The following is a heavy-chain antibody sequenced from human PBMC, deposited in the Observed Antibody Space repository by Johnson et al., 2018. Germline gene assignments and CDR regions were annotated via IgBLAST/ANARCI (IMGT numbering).Heavy chain of an antibody. J-gene: IGHJ6*02. CDR3: AKDWFNYYYYGMDV. CDR1: GFTFDDYA. V-gene: IGHV3-9*01. D-gene: IGHD3-10*01. CDR2: ISWNSGSI. Sequence: EVQLVESGGGLVQPGRSLRLSCAASGFTFDDYAMHWVRQAPGKGLEWVSGISWNSGSIGYADSVKGRFTISRDNAKNSLYLQMNSLRAEDTALYYCAKDWFNYYYYGMDVWGQGTTVTVSS.